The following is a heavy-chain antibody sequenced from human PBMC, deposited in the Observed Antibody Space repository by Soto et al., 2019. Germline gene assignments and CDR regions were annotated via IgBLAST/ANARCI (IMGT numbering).Heavy chain of an antibody. CDR3: ARVSYDFWSGYEAGYYYYYGMDV. D-gene: IGHD3-3*01. CDR1: CGSFSGYY. CDR2: INHSGST. Sequence: SETLSLTCAFYCGSFSGYYWSWIRQPPGKGLEWIGEINHSGSTNYNPSLKSRVTISVDTSKNQFSLKLSSVTAADTAVYYCARVSYDFWSGYEAGYYYYYGMDVWGQGTTVTVSS. V-gene: IGHV4-34*01. J-gene: IGHJ6*02.